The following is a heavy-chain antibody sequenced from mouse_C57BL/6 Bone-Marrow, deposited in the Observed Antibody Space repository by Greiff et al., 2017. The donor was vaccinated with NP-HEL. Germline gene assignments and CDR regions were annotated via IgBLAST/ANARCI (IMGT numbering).Heavy chain of an antibody. D-gene: IGHD2-3*01. CDR1: GYTFTSYW. CDR2: IYPGSGST. Sequence: QVQLQQPGAELVKPGASVKMSCKASGYTFTSYWITWVKQRPGQGLEWIGDIYPGSGSTNYNEKFKSKATLTVDTSSSTAYMQLSSLTSDDSDVYYCARESYDGYYLDYWGQGTTLTVSS. V-gene: IGHV1-55*01. J-gene: IGHJ2*01. CDR3: ARESYDGYYLDY.